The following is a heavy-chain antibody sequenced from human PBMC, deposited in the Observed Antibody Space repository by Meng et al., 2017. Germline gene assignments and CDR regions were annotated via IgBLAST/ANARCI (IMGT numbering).Heavy chain of an antibody. CDR3: ARDSVPIGGYSGYDSENYFDY. D-gene: IGHD5-12*01. J-gene: IGHJ4*02. Sequence: GGSLRLSCAASGFTFSDYYMSWIRQAPGKGREWVSYISRSGSTIYYADSVKGRFTISRDNAKNSLYLQMNSLRAEDTAVYYCARDSVPIGGYSGYDSENYFDYWGQGTLVTVSS. V-gene: IGHV3-11*01. CDR1: GFTFSDYY. CDR2: ISRSGSTI.